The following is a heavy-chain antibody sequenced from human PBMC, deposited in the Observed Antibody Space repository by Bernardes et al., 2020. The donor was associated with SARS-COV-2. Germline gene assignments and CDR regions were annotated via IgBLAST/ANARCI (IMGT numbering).Heavy chain of an antibody. Sequence: ASVKVSCKASGYTFTGYYMHWVRQAPGQGLEWMGWINPNSGGTNYAQKFQGRVTMTRDTSISTAYMELSRLRSDDTAVYYCARDRQFLNRYCTNGVCSNWFDPWGQGTLVTVSS. V-gene: IGHV1-2*02. D-gene: IGHD2-8*01. J-gene: IGHJ5*02. CDR3: ARDRQFLNRYCTNGVCSNWFDP. CDR2: INPNSGGT. CDR1: GYTFTGYY.